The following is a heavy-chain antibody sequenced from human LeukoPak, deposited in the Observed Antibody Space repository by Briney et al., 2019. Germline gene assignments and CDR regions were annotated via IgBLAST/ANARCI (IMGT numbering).Heavy chain of an antibody. CDR3: ARHDYDFWSGYRGYYMDV. V-gene: IGHV4-39*01. CDR2: IYYSGST. Sequence: PSETLSLTCTVSGGSISSSSYYWGWIRQPPGKGLEWIGSIYYSGSTYYNPSLKSRVTISVDTSKNQFSLKLSSVTAADTAVYYCARHDYDFWSGYRGYYMDVWGKGTTVTVSS. J-gene: IGHJ6*03. D-gene: IGHD3-3*01. CDR1: GGSISSSSYY.